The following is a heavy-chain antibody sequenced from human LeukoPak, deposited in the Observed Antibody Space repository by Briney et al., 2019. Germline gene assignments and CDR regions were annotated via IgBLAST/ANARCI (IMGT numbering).Heavy chain of an antibody. J-gene: IGHJ4*02. Sequence: ASVKVSCKVSGYTLTELSMHWVRQAPGKGLEWMGGFDPEDGETIYAQKFHGRVTMTEDTSTDTAYMELSSLRSEDTAVYYCATATDSGSYFSFDYWGQGTLVTVSS. D-gene: IGHD1-26*01. CDR3: ATATDSGSYFSFDY. CDR1: GYTLTELS. CDR2: FDPEDGET. V-gene: IGHV1-24*01.